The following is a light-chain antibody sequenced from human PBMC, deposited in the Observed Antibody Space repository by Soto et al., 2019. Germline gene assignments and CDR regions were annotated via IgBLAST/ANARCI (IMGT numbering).Light chain of an antibody. CDR2: DDN. J-gene: IGLJ1*01. Sequence: SYELTQLPSLSVAPGQTARITCGGHIFGSKTVHWYQQKPGQAPVLVLYDDNARPSGIPERFSGSNSGNKATLTISRVEAGDEADYYCQVWDYDSGYVFGTGTKLTVL. V-gene: IGLV3-21*02. CDR1: IFGSKT. CDR3: QVWDYDSGYV.